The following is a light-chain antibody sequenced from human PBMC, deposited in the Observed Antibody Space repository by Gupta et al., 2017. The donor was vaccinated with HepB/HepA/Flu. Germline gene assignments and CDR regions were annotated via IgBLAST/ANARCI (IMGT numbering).Light chain of an antibody. Sequence: DIQMTQSPSSLSASVGDRVTITCRASQSISSYLNWYQQKPGKAPKVLIYAASTLQSGVPSRFSGSGSGTDFTLTISSLQPEDFATYYCQQSSHFGGGTKVEI. CDR1: QSISSY. CDR3: QQSSH. CDR2: AAS. V-gene: IGKV1-39*01. J-gene: IGKJ4*01.